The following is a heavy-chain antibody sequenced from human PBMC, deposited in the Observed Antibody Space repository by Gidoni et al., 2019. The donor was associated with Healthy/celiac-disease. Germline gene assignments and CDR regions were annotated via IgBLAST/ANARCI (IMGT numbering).Heavy chain of an antibody. CDR3: TRPLHYYDSSGYHNWFDP. CDR1: GFTFGASA. D-gene: IGHD3-22*01. Sequence: EVQLVESGGGLVQPGGSLTLSCAASGFTFGASARHWVRQASGKGLEWVGRSRSKANSYATAYAASVKGRFTISRDDSKNTAYLQMNSLKTEDTAVYYCTRPLHYYDSSGYHNWFDPWGQGTLVTVSS. V-gene: IGHV3-73*01. CDR2: SRSKANSYAT. J-gene: IGHJ5*02.